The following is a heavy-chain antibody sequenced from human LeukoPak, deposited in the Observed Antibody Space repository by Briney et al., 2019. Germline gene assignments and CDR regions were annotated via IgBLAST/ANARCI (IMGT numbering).Heavy chain of an antibody. CDR3: AKDSLRSRGSYLFDY. CDR1: GFTFSSYG. J-gene: IGHJ4*02. CDR2: IRYDGSNK. Sequence: PGGSLRLSCAASGFTFSSYGMHWVRRAPGKGLEWVAFIRYDGSNKYYADSVKGRFTISRDNSKNTLYLQMNSLRAEDTAVYYCAKDSLRSRGSYLFDYWGQGTLVTVSS. D-gene: IGHD1-26*01. V-gene: IGHV3-30*02.